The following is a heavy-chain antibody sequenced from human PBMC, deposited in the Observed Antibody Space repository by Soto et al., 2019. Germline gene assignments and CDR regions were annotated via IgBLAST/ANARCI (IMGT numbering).Heavy chain of an antibody. CDR2: ISAYNGNT. D-gene: IGHD3-10*01. J-gene: IGHJ6*02. CDR1: GYTFTSYG. CDR3: ARDGYYYGSGSHPRNYYGMDV. V-gene: IGHV1-18*01. Sequence: QVQLVQSGAEVKKPGASVKVSCKASGYTFTSYGISWVRQAPGQGLEGMGWISAYNGNTNYAQKLQGRVTMTTDTSTSTAYMEMRSLRSDDTAVYYCARDGYYYGSGSHPRNYYGMDVWGQGTTVTVSS.